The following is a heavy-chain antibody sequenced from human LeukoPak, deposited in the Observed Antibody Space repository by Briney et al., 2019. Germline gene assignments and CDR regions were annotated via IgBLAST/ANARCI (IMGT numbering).Heavy chain of an antibody. Sequence: SETLSLTCTVSGGPINYYYWMWIRQPPGKGLEWIGYIYYSGGTHYNPSLKSRVTMLVDTSKNQFSLKLTAVTAADTAVYYCARETPGAGHFDYWGQGSLVTVSS. CDR2: IYYSGGT. CDR3: ARETPGAGHFDY. J-gene: IGHJ4*02. D-gene: IGHD7-27*01. CDR1: GGPINYYY. V-gene: IGHV4-59*01.